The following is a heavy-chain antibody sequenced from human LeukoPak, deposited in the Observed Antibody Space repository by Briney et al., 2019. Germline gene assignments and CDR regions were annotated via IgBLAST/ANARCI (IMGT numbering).Heavy chain of an antibody. Sequence: GESLKISCKGSGYSFTSYWIGWVRQMPGKGLEWMGIIYPGDSDTRYSLSFQGQVTISADKSISTAYLQWSSLKASDTAMYYCARVGELLWFGERRAHYYYGMDVWGQGTTVTVSS. CDR3: ARVGELLWFGERRAHYYYGMDV. D-gene: IGHD3-10*01. CDR1: GYSFTSYW. J-gene: IGHJ6*02. CDR2: IYPGDSDT. V-gene: IGHV5-51*01.